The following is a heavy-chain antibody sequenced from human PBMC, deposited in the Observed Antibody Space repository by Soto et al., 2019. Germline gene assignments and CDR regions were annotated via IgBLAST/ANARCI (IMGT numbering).Heavy chain of an antibody. CDR1: GSTFSNDW. Sequence: EVQLVESGGGLLQPGGSLRLSCAVSGSTFSNDWMHWVRQAPGKGLVWVSHINSDGSSTNYADFVKGRFTIARDNAKNTVYLQMNSLRAEDTAVYYCARDRSYGLDVWGQGTKVTVSS. CDR2: INSDGSST. V-gene: IGHV3-74*01. CDR3: ARDRSYGLDV. J-gene: IGHJ6*02.